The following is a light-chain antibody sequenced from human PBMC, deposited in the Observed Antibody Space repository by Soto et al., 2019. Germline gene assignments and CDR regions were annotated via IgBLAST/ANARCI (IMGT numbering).Light chain of an antibody. CDR2: GAS. CDR3: QQYSSSPPIT. J-gene: IGKJ4*01. CDR1: QSVSSTY. Sequence: EIVLTQSPGTLSLSPGERATLSCRASQSVSSTYFAWYQQKPGQSPRLLIYGASSRATGIPDRFSGSGSGTDFTLTISRLEPEDFAVYYCQQYSSSPPITFGGGTKVDIK. V-gene: IGKV3-20*01.